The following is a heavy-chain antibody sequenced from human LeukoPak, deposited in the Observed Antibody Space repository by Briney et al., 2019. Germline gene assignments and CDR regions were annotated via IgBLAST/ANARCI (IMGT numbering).Heavy chain of an antibody. J-gene: IGHJ6*04. D-gene: IGHD3-10*01. CDR1: GFTFRQSW. CDR3: ARDRNYYGSGSLDV. Sequence: GGSLRLSCSASGFTFRQSWMSWVRQAPGKGLEWVANTEQNGRQKFYVDSVTGRFTISRDNAKKSLYLQMNSLRVEDTAVYYCARDRNYYGSGSLDVWGKGTPVTVSS. CDR2: TEQNGRQK. V-gene: IGHV3-7*01.